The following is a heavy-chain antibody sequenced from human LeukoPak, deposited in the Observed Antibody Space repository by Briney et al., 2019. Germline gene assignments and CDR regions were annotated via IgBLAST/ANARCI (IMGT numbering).Heavy chain of an antibody. D-gene: IGHD3-10*01. CDR1: GFTVSSNY. V-gene: IGHV3-53*01. CDR2: IYSGGST. Sequence: PGGSLRLSCAASGFTVSSNYMSWVRQAPGKGLEWVSVIYSGGSTYYADSVKGRFTISRDNSKNTLYLQMNSLRAEDTAVYYCARVVGRITMVRGVQYYYMDVWGKGTTVTVSS. J-gene: IGHJ6*03. CDR3: ARVVGRITMVRGVQYYYMDV.